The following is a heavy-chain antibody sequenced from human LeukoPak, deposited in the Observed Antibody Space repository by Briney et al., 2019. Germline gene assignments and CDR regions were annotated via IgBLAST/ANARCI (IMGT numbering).Heavy chain of an antibody. CDR2: ISIDGNNP. J-gene: IGHJ4*02. D-gene: IGHD2-21*01. CDR3: ARYLFSDFYFDH. CDR1: GFTFSTSA. Sequence: GGSLRLSCAASGFTFSTSAVHWIRQAPGRGLEWVAAISIDGNNPYYADTVKGRFTISRDNSKNTLYLQMTSLKTEDTAVYFCARYLFSDFYFDHWGQGTLVTVSS. V-gene: IGHV3-30*01.